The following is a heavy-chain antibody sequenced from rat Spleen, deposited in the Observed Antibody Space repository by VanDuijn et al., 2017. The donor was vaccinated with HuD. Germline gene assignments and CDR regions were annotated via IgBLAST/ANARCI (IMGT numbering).Heavy chain of an antibody. CDR2: ISYDGSKT. D-gene: IGHD1-12*03. Sequence: EVQLVESDGGLVQPGRSLKLSCAASGFTFSDFYMAWVRQAPTKGLEWVATISYDGSKTYYRDSVKGRFTISRDNAGSTLNLHMDSLRSEDTAIYYCTRGGYFRYWGQGVMVTVSS. J-gene: IGHJ2*01. V-gene: IGHV5-29*01. CDR3: TRGGYFRY. CDR1: GFTFSDFY.